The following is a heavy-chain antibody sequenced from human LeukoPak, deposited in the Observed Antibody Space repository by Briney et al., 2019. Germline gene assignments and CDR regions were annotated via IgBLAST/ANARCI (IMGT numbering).Heavy chain of an antibody. CDR1: GGTFSSYA. CDR2: IIPIFGTA. CDR3: ALPYDFWSGYSLDY. J-gene: IGHJ4*02. V-gene: IGHV1-69*13. D-gene: IGHD3-3*01. Sequence: GASVKVSCKASGGTFSSYAISWVRQAPGQGLEWMGGIIPIFGTANYAQKFQGRVTITADESTSTAYMELSSLRSEDTAVYYCALPYDFWSGYSLDYWGQGTLVTVSS.